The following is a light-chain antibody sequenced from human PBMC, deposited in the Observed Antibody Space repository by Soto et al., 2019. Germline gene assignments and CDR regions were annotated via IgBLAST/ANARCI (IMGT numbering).Light chain of an antibody. J-gene: IGKJ2*01. CDR1: QSVYNSY. Sequence: EIVLTQSPGTLSLSPVERATLSCRASQSVYNSYLAWYQQKPGQAPRLLINGASNRATGIPDRFSGSGSGTDFTLTISRLEPEDFAVYYCQQYGSPPHTFGQGTKLEIK. V-gene: IGKV3-20*01. CDR2: GAS. CDR3: QQYGSPPHT.